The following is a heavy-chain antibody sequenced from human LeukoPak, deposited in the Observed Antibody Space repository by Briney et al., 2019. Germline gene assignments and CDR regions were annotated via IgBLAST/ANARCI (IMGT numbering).Heavy chain of an antibody. Sequence: GGSLRLSCAASGFAFSNYYMSWIRQAPGKGREWVSHISNTGSTIYYADSVKGRFTMSRDNAKNSLYLQMNSLRAEETAVYYCAREGIAAAGTLGYWGQGTLVTVSS. D-gene: IGHD6-13*01. V-gene: IGHV3-11*04. CDR2: ISNTGSTI. CDR3: AREGIAAAGTLGY. J-gene: IGHJ4*02. CDR1: GFAFSNYY.